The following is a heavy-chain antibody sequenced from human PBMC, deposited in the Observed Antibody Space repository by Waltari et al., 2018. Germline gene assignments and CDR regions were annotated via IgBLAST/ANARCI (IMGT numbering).Heavy chain of an antibody. CDR3: ARDRPDYGMDV. Sequence: QVQLQESGPGLVKPSQTLSLTCTVSGGSIRSGGYYWSWIRQHPGKGLEWIGYIYYSGSTYYNPSLKSLVTISVDTSKNQFSLKLSSVTAADTAVYYCARDRPDYGMDVWGQGTTVTVSS. CDR1: GGSIRSGGYY. CDR2: IYYSGST. V-gene: IGHV4-31*01. J-gene: IGHJ6*02.